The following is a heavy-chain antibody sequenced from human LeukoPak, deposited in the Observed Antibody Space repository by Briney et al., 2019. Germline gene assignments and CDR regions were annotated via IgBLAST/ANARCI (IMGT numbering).Heavy chain of an antibody. CDR1: GGSFSGYY. V-gene: IGHV4-34*01. CDR2: INHSGST. Sequence: SETLSLTCAVHGGSFSGYYWSWIRQPPGKGLEWIGEINHSGSTNYNPSLKSRVTISVDTSKNQFSLKLSSVTAADTAVYYCARGDQYCGGDCYSYYYYYYGMDVWGQGTTVTVSS. D-gene: IGHD2-21*02. J-gene: IGHJ6*02. CDR3: ARGDQYCGGDCYSYYYYYYGMDV.